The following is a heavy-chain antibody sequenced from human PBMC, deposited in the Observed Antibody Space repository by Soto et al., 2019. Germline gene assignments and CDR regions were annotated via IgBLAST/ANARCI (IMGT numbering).Heavy chain of an antibody. CDR3: GSYLGATIPYFDY. V-gene: IGHV6-1*01. CDR2: RYYRSKWYK. CDR1: GDSVSSNGAA. J-gene: IGHJ4*02. Sequence: QTLSLTCAISGDSVSSNGAAWNWIRQSPSRGLEWLGRRYYRSKWYKYCAVSVKSRITITPDTSKNEFSLNLNSVTPXDKAVYYCGSYLGATIPYFDYGSQGTRVTVSS. D-gene: IGHD5-12*01.